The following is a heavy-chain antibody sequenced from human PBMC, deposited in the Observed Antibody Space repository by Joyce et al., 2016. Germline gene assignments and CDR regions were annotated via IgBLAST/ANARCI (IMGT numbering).Heavy chain of an antibody. Sequence: QVHLVESGGGVVQSGRSLRLSCEVSGFTFNSYAMDWVRQAPGGVLEWVAVISNDGGNTYYADSLKGRFTVSRDNSKNTLYLQMNRLRTEDTAVYFCARDFDNHDFWSGFGYYNGLDVWGLGTTVIVSS. CDR1: GFTFNSYA. J-gene: IGHJ6*02. CDR2: ISNDGGNT. V-gene: IGHV3-30*03. CDR3: ARDFDNHDFWSGFGYYNGLDV. D-gene: IGHD3-3*01.